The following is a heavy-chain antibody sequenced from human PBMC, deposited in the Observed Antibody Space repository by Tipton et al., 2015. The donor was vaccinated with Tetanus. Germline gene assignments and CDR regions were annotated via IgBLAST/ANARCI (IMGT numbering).Heavy chain of an antibody. Sequence: SLRLSCAASGFTFSDYTMAWVRQAPGEGLEWVSTISGGGHNTHYADSVQGRFTISRDNSKNTMYLQMNSLRAEDTAVYYFTEDVGIVLFDYWGQGTLVTVSS. V-gene: IGHV3-23*01. CDR1: GFTFSDYT. CDR2: ISGGGHNT. J-gene: IGHJ4*02. CDR3: TEDVGIVLFDY. D-gene: IGHD2-8*01.